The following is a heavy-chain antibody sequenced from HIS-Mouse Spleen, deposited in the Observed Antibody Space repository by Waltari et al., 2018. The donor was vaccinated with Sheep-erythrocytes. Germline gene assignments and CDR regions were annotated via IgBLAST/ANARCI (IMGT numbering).Heavy chain of an antibody. V-gene: IGHV4-39*01. J-gene: IGHJ4*02. CDR3: ARLYYYDSSGYYFDY. Sequence: QLQLQESGPGLVKPSETLSLTCTVSGGSISSSSYYWGWIRQPPGKGLEWIGSIYYSGSTHDKPSLKSRVTISVDTSKNQFSLKLSSVTAADTAVYYCARLYYYDSSGYYFDYWGQGTLVTVSS. D-gene: IGHD3-22*01. CDR1: GGSISSSSYY. CDR2: IYYSGST.